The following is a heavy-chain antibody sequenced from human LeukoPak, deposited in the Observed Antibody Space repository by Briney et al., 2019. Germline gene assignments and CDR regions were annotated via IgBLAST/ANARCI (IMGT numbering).Heavy chain of an antibody. CDR1: GFTFSSYG. V-gene: IGHV3-NL1*01. CDR2: IYSGGST. J-gene: IGHJ1*01. Sequence: GGSLRLSCAASGFTFSSYGMHWVRQAPGKGLEWVSVIYSGGSTYYADSVKGRFTISRDNSKNTLYLQVNSLRAEDTAVYYCATRPGGPVQHWGQGTLVTVSS. CDR3: ATRPGGPVQH.